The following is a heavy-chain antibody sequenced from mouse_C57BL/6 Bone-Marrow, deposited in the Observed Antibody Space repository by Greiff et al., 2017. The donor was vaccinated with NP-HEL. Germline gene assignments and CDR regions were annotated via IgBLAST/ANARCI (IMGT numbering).Heavy chain of an antibody. V-gene: IGHV5-2*01. CDR2: INRDGGST. Sequence: EVQRVESGGGLVQPGASLKLSCESSEYEFPSHDMSWVHQTPEQRLELVAAINRDGGSTYYPDTLKSRFISSRDNTKKTLYLQMSRLWSEDTAWYYCARHINFWFADWGQGTLVTVSA. J-gene: IGHJ3*01. CDR1: EYEFPSHD. CDR3: ARHINFWFAD. D-gene: IGHD1-1*01.